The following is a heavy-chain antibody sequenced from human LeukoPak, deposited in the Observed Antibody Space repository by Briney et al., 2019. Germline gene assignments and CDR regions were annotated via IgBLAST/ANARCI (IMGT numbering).Heavy chain of an antibody. V-gene: IGHV3-9*01. Sequence: GGSLRLSCAASGFTFDDYAMRWVRHAPGKGLEWVSGISWNSGSIGYADSVKGRFTISRDNAKNSLYLQMNSLRAEDTALYYCAKDSSSGYYFYYFDYWGQGTLVTVSS. CDR3: AKDSSSGYYFYYFDY. J-gene: IGHJ4*02. D-gene: IGHD3-22*01. CDR2: ISWNSGSI. CDR1: GFTFDDYA.